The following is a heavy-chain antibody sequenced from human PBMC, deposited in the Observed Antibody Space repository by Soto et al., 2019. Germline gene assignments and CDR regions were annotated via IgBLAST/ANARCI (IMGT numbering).Heavy chain of an antibody. J-gene: IGHJ4*02. V-gene: IGHV3-23*01. D-gene: IGHD6-25*01. CDR3: AKGPRRLAPRVLYYFGY. CDR2: ISGSGGST. Sequence: EVQLLESGGGLVQPGGSLRLSCAASGFTFSSYAMSWVRQAPGKGLEWVSAISGSGGSTYYADSVKGRFTISRDNSNNTLYLQMNRLRDEDTAVYYCAKGPRRLAPRVLYYFGYWGQGTLVTVSS. CDR1: GFTFSSYA.